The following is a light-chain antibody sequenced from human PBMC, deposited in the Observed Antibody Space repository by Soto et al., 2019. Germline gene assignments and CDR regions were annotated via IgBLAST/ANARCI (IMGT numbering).Light chain of an antibody. Sequence: DIQVTQSPSSLSASVGDRVTISCRASQSISGYLNWYQQKPGKAPNLLIFDASSLPSGGPSRFSGRGSGAEYTLTISSLQPEDFATYFCQHSYSNFPITFGQGTRLEIK. CDR2: DAS. CDR1: QSISGY. J-gene: IGKJ5*01. V-gene: IGKV1-39*01. CDR3: QHSYSNFPIT.